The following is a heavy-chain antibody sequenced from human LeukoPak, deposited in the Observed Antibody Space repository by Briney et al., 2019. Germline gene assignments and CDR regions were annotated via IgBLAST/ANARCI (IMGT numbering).Heavy chain of an antibody. CDR2: IYTSGST. V-gene: IGHV4-4*07. D-gene: IGHD3-10*01. CDR3: ARGGQYGSGSYYTYYYYGMDV. J-gene: IGHJ6*02. Sequence: SETLSLTCTVSGGSISSYYWSWIRQPAGKGLEWIGRIYTSGSTNYNPSLKSRVTMSVDTSKNQFSLKLSSVTAAATAVYYCARGGQYGSGSYYTYYYYGMDVWGQGTTVTVSS. CDR1: GGSISSYY.